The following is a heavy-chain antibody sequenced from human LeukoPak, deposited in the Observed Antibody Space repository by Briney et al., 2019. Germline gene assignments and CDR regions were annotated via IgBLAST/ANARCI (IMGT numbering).Heavy chain of an antibody. D-gene: IGHD6-25*01. CDR2: IYYSGST. J-gene: IGHJ6*03. V-gene: IGHV4-59*11. CDR1: GGSISSHY. Sequence: SETLSLTCTVSGGSISSHYWSWIRQPPGKGLEWIGYIYYSGSTNYNPSLKSRVTISVDTSKNQFSLKLSSVTAADTAVYYCARERPDHYYYMDVWGKGPRSPSP. CDR3: ARERPDHYYYMDV.